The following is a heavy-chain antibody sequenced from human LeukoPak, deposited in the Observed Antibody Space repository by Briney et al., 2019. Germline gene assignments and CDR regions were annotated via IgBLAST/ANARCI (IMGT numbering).Heavy chain of an antibody. V-gene: IGHV4-31*03. J-gene: IGHJ4*02. Sequence: SQSLSLTCIVPGASFNTGDYDSNWIRQHPGKGLEWIGYIYNSGSTYYNPSLKSRVTISVDTSKNHFSLRLTSVTAADSAVYYCARGAPPDSWGQGTLVTVSS. CDR3: ARGAPPDS. CDR1: GASFNTGDYD. CDR2: IYNSGST.